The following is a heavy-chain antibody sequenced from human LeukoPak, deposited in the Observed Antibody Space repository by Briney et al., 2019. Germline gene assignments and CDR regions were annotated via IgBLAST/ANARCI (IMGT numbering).Heavy chain of an antibody. V-gene: IGHV3-30-3*01. J-gene: IGHJ4*02. CDR2: LSYDGSNK. Sequence: PGGSQRLSRAASGFTFSSYAMHWVRQAPGKGLEWVAVLSYDGSNKYYADSVKGRFTISRDNSKNTLYLQMNSLRAEDTAVYYCARPKGQWLVLDYWGQGTLVTVSS. CDR1: GFTFSSYA. D-gene: IGHD6-19*01. CDR3: ARPKGQWLVLDY.